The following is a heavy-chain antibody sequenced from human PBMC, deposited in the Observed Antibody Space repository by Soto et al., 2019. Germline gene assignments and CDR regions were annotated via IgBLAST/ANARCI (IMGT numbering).Heavy chain of an antibody. CDR2: IYPGGVNI. J-gene: IGHJ4*02. V-gene: IGHV1-46*01. D-gene: IGHD2-2*01. CDR3: ARGPATAPDAY. Sequence: ASVNVSCKASGYTFTSYGISWVRQAPGQGLEWMGTIYPGGVNIGYAQKFKGRVTMTRDTSTSTVYMELSSLRSEDTAVYYCARGPATAPDAYWGLGTLVTVSS. CDR1: GYTFTSYG.